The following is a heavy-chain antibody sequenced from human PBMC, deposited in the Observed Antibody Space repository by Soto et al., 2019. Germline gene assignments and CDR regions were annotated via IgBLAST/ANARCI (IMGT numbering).Heavy chain of an antibody. CDR1: GFTFSSYA. V-gene: IGHV3-23*01. D-gene: IGHD6-13*01. J-gene: IGHJ5*02. CDR2: ISGSGGST. CDR3: AKAVLVAADGYNWFDP. Sequence: GGSLRLSCAASGFTFSSYAMSWVRQAPGKGLEWVSAISGSGGSTYYADSVKGRFTISRDNSKNTLYLQMNSLRAEDTAVYYCAKAVLVAADGYNWFDPWGQGTMVTVSS.